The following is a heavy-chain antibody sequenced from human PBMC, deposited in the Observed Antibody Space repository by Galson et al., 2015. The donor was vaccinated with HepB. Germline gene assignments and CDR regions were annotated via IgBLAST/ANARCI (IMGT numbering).Heavy chain of an antibody. J-gene: IGHJ4*02. CDR1: GHTLTEPS. CDR3: AADPHRTTVTTMLF. CDR2: YAPEGGET. Sequence: SVKVSCKVSGHTLTEPSVHWVRLIPGKGLEWMGGYAPEGGETIYAQKFQGRFTMTEDTSTAYMHLNNLGSDDTAVYYCAADPHRTTVTTMLFWGQGTLVAVSS. V-gene: IGHV1-24*01. D-gene: IGHD4-17*01.